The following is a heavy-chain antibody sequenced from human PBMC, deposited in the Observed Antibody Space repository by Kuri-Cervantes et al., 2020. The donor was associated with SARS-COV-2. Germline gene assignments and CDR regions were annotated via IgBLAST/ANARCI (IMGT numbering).Heavy chain of an antibody. CDR2: IYYSGST. J-gene: IGHJ4*02. Sequence: ESLKISCTVSGGSISSSSYYWGWIRQPPGKGLEWIGSIYYSGSTYYNPSLKSLVTISVDTSKNQFSLKLSSVTAADTAVYYCARGLRGGSLDYWGQGTLVTVSS. V-gene: IGHV4-39*07. CDR3: ARGLRGGSLDY. CDR1: GGSISSSSYY. D-gene: IGHD2-15*01.